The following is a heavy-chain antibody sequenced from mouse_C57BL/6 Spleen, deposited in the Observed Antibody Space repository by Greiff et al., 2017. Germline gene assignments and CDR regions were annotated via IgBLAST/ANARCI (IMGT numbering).Heavy chain of an antibody. V-gene: IGHV1-81*01. Sequence: VQLQQSGAELARPGASVKLSCKASGYTFTSYGIRWVKQRTGQGLEWVGELYPRSGKTYYNEKFTGKATLNEDKSSSTAYMELRSLTSEDSAVYYGAALYYDDGKGTCFDYWGQGTTLTVAS. CDR1: GYTFTSYG. J-gene: IGHJ2*01. D-gene: IGHD2-4*01. CDR2: LYPRSGKT. CDR3: AALYYDDGKGTCFDY.